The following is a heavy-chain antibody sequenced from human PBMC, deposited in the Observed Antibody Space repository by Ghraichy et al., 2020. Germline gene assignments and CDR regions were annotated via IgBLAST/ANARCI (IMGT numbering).Heavy chain of an antibody. CDR2: ISVYNGNT. V-gene: IGHV1-18*04. Sequence: VKVSCKAYGYTFSSYGISWVRQAPGQGLEWMGWISVYNGNTMYAQKLQGRVTMTTDTSTSTAYMELRSLRSHDTAVYYCARRVAAVGTGGYYFDYWGQGTLVTVSS. CDR1: GYTFSSYG. CDR3: ARRVAAVGTGGYYFDY. J-gene: IGHJ4*02. D-gene: IGHD6-13*01.